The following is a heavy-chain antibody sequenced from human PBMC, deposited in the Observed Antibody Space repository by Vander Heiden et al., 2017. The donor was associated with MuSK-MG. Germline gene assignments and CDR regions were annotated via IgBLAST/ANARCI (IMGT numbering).Heavy chain of an antibody. D-gene: IGHD3-3*01. CDR2: SNHSGST. CDR3: ARGDYDFWSGYLDNWFDP. J-gene: IGHJ5*02. V-gene: IGHV4-34*01. CDR1: GGSFSGYY. Sequence: QVQLQQWGAGLLKPSETLSLTCAVYGGSFSGYYWSWIRQPPGKGLEWNGESNHSGSTNYNPSLKRRVTISVDTSKNQFSLKLSSVTAADTAVYYCARGDYDFWSGYLDNWFDPWGQGTLVTVSS.